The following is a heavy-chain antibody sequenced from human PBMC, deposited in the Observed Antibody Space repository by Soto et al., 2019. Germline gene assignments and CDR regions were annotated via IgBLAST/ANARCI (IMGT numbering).Heavy chain of an antibody. D-gene: IGHD3-16*01. V-gene: IGHV1-69*01. CDR3: ARDLGDYVLSGDNYSYYGMDV. J-gene: IGHJ6*02. CDR2: IIPIFGTA. Sequence: QVQLVQSGAEVKKPGSSVKVSCKASGGTFSSYAISWVRQAPGQGLEWMGGIIPIFGTANYAQKFQGRVTITADESTSTAYMELSSLRSEDTAVYYCARDLGDYVLSGDNYSYYGMDVWGQWTTVTVSS. CDR1: GGTFSSYA.